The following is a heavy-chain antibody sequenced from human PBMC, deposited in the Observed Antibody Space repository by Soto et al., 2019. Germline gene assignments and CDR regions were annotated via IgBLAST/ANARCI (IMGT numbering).Heavy chain of an antibody. Sequence: SETLSLTCTVSGGSISSSSYYWGWIRQPPGKGLEWIGSIYYSGSTYYNPSLKSRVTISVDTSKNQFSLKLSSVTAADTAVYYWATTMTTVTYYYYGMDGRGQGTTVTVSS. CDR1: GGSISSSSYY. V-gene: IGHV4-39*01. J-gene: IGHJ6*02. D-gene: IGHD4-17*01. CDR2: IYYSGST. CDR3: ATTMTTVTYYYYGMDG.